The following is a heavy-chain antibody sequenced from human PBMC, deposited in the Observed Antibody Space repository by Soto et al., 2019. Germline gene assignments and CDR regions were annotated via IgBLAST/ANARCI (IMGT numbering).Heavy chain of an antibody. CDR2: ISGYDGDT. CDR3: ARDDWRNWNDVPFDY. Sequence: QIQLVQSGAEVKKPGASVEVSCKASGFTFSNYGISWVRQAPGQGLEWMGWISGYDGDTKYPQNCQGRVTMTTDTSTSTAYMELRSLKSDDTAVYYCARDDWRNWNDVPFDYWGQGTLVTVSS. V-gene: IGHV1-18*01. D-gene: IGHD1-1*01. CDR1: GFTFSNYG. J-gene: IGHJ4*02.